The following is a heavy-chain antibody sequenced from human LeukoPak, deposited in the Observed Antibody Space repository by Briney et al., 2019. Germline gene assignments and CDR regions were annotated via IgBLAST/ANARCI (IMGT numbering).Heavy chain of an antibody. D-gene: IGHD6-13*01. V-gene: IGHV3-23*01. Sequence: GGSLRLSCAAAGFTFSSYEMNWVRQAPGKGVEGVSAISGSGGSTYYADSVKGRFTISRDNSKNRLYLQMNSLRAEDTAVYYCAKHQAAAALQDDAFDIWGQGTMVTVSS. CDR2: ISGSGGST. J-gene: IGHJ3*02. CDR3: AKHQAAAALQDDAFDI. CDR1: GFTFSSYE.